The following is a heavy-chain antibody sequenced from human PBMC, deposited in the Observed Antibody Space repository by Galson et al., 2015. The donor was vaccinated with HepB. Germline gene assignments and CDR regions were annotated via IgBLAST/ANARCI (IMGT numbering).Heavy chain of an antibody. D-gene: IGHD1-7*01. CDR3: ARDSRLELHLNNYYSYGMDV. V-gene: IGHV1-18*01. J-gene: IGHJ6*02. CDR2: VSGYDGSA. Sequence: SVKVSCKASGYEFNKYGLSWVRQAPGQGLEWMGWVSGYDGSANYAPKFQGRVTMTTEKSTATPFMEMRGLRSYDTAVYYCARDSRLELHLNNYYSYGMDVWGQGTAVIVS. CDR1: GYEFNKYG.